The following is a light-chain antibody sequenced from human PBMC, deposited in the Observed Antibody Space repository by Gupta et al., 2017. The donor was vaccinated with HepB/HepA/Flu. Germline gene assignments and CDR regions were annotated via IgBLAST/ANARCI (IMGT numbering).Light chain of an antibody. CDR2: CAS. J-gene: IGKJ1*01. V-gene: IGKV3-15*01. CDR3: QQYNNWPRGT. CDR1: QSVSSN. Sequence: EIVMTQSPATLSVSPGERATLSCSASQSVSSNLAWYQQRPGQAPRLLLYCASTRATGIPARFSGSGSGTEFTLTISSLQSEDFAVYYCQQYNNWPRGTFGQGTKVEIK.